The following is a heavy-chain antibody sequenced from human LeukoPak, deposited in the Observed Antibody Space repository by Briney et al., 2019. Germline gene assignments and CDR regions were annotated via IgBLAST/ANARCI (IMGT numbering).Heavy chain of an antibody. CDR1: GFTFSSYA. D-gene: IGHD1-7*01. V-gene: IGHV3-23*01. Sequence: GGSLRLSCAASGFTFSSYAMSWVRLAPGKGLEWVSAISGSGGSTYYADSVKGRFTISRDNSKNTLYLQMNSLRAEDTAVYYCAKDPRTGTTFSATAAFDIWGQGTMVTVSS. CDR3: AKDPRTGTTFSATAAFDI. CDR2: ISGSGGST. J-gene: IGHJ3*02.